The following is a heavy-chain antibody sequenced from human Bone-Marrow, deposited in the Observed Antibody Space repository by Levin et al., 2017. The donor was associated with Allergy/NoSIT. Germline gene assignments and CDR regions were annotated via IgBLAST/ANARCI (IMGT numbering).Heavy chain of an antibody. D-gene: IGHD6-19*01. J-gene: IGHJ6*02. Sequence: SETLSLTCTVSGGSVSSGSYYWSWIRQPPGKGLDWIGYIYYSGSTNYNPSLKSRVTISVDTSKNQFSLKLSSVTAADTAVYYCARDQGYSSGWFSSYYYYGMDVWGQGTTVTVSS. CDR1: GGSVSSGSYY. CDR3: ARDQGYSSGWFSSYYYYGMDV. V-gene: IGHV4-61*01. CDR2: IYYSGST.